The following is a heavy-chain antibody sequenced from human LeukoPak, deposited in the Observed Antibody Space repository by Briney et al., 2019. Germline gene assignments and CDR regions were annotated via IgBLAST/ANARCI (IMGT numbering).Heavy chain of an antibody. V-gene: IGHV1-2*02. CDR3: ARDQGNYSDP. CDR2: INPNSGDT. J-gene: IGHJ5*02. Sequence: ASVKVSCKASGYTFTDHYIQWVRQAPGQGLEWMGWINPNSGDTNYAQKFQGRVTLSRDTSISTAFMDLSRLTSDDTAVYYCARDQGNYSDPWGQGTLVTVSS. CDR1: GYTFTDHY. D-gene: IGHD1-7*01.